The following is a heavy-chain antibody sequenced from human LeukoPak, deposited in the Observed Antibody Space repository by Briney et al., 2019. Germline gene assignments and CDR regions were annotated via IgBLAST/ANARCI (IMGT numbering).Heavy chain of an antibody. V-gene: IGHV4-59*11. D-gene: IGHD4-17*01. CDR3: ARGVSGDHARIDY. CDR1: GGSLSGHY. Sequence: SETLSLTCTVSGGSLSGHYWSWIRQPPGKRLEWIGYVSYTGRTKYNPSLQSRVTMSVDTSKDQFSLKLSSVTAADTAVYYCARGVSGDHARIDYWGQGTLVTVSS. CDR2: VSYTGRT. J-gene: IGHJ4*02.